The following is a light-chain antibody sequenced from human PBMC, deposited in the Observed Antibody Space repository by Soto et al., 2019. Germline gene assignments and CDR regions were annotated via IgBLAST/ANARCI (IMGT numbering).Light chain of an antibody. Sequence: DIPMTQSPSSLSASVGDRVTITCRANQSISSYLNWYQEKPGKAPKVLIYAASSLQSGVPSRFSGSGSGTDFTLTISSLQPEDFATYYCQQSFTTPWTFGQGTKVEI. J-gene: IGKJ1*01. CDR3: QQSFTTPWT. CDR2: AAS. CDR1: QSISSY. V-gene: IGKV1-39*01.